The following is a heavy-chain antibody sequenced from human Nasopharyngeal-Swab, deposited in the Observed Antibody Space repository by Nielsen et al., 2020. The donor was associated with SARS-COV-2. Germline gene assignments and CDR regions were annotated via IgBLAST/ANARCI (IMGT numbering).Heavy chain of an antibody. CDR1: GFIFSNYA. V-gene: IGHV3-23*01. D-gene: IGHD5-12*01. CDR2: INNRGDDT. Sequence: GESLKISCAASGFIFSNYAMSWVRQAPGKGLEWVSTINNRGDDTHYVDSVRGRFTVSRDNSKNNLYLQMNSLRGEDTAIYYCVKDLAYDEVSWGQGTLVTVSS. CDR3: VKDLAYDEVS. J-gene: IGHJ5*02.